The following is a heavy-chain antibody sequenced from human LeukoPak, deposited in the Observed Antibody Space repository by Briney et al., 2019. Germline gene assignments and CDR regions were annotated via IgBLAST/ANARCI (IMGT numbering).Heavy chain of an antibody. J-gene: IGHJ1*01. V-gene: IGHV3-9*01. CDR3: AKDPAVANTARRFQH. CDR1: GFTFDDYA. CDR2: ISWNSGSI. D-gene: IGHD6-19*01. Sequence: PGRSLRLSCAASGFTFDDYAMHWVRQAPGKGLEWVSGISWNSGSIGYADSVKGRFTISRDNAKNSLYLQMNSLRVEDTAVYYCAKDPAVANTARRFQHWGQGTLVTVTS.